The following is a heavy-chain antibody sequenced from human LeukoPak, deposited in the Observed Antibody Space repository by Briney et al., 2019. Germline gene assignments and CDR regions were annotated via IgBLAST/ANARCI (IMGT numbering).Heavy chain of an antibody. Sequence: GGSLRLSCVASGFRFSDYSMHWVRQAPGRGLEWVALISYEGGNKKYADSVKGRFTISRDNSKKPLYLQMNSLRIEDTAIYYCVRAGFLEWYTPMWFDWWGEGTLVTVSS. CDR3: VRAGFLEWYTPMWFDW. D-gene: IGHD3-3*01. CDR2: ISYEGGNK. J-gene: IGHJ4*02. CDR1: GFRFSDYS. V-gene: IGHV3-30*04.